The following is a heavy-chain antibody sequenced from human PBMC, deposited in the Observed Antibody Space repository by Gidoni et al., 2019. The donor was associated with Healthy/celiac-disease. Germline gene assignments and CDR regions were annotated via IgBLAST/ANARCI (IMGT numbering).Heavy chain of an antibody. CDR2: INHSGST. J-gene: IGHJ4*02. Sequence: QVQLQQWGAGLLKPSDTLSLTCAVYVGSFSGYYWSWIRQPPGKGLEWIGEINHSGSTNYNPSLKSRVTISVDTSKNQFSLKLSSVTAADTAVYYCARQYYYGSGSFDYWGQGTLVTVSS. CDR1: VGSFSGYY. D-gene: IGHD3-10*01. CDR3: ARQYYYGSGSFDY. V-gene: IGHV4-34*01.